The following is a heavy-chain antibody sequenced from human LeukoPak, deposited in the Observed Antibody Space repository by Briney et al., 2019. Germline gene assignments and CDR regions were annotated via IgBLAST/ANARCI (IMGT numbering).Heavy chain of an antibody. Sequence: GGSLRLSCAASGFTFSSYWMSWVRQAPGKGLEWVANIKHDGSEKYYVDSVKGRFTISRDNAKNSLYLQMNSLRAEDTAVYYCARMGWSYSDHARDWFDPWGQGTLVTVSS. CDR2: IKHDGSEK. CDR3: ARMGWSYSDHARDWFDP. D-gene: IGHD2-15*01. V-gene: IGHV3-7*05. CDR1: GFTFSSYW. J-gene: IGHJ5*02.